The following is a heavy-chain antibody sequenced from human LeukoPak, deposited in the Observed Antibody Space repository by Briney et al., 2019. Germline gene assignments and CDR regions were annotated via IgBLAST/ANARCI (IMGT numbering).Heavy chain of an antibody. CDR1: GGSFSGYY. V-gene: IGHV4-34*01. Sequence: SETLSLTCAVYGGSFSGYYWSWIRQPPGKGLEWIGEINHSGSTNYNPSLKSRVTISVDTSKDQFSLKLSSVTAADTAVYDCARGPRDSSGYYSRLYYYYMDVWGKGATVTVSS. CDR3: ARGPRDSSGYYSRLYYYYMDV. CDR2: INHSGST. J-gene: IGHJ6*03. D-gene: IGHD3-22*01.